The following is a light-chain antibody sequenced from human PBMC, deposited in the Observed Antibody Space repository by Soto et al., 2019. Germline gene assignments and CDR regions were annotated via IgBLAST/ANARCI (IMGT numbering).Light chain of an antibody. V-gene: IGKV1-5*01. CDR3: QQYNSYPWT. CDR1: QSISSW. CDR2: DAS. Sequence: DIQMTQSPSTLSASVGDRVTITCRASQSISSWLAWYQQKPGKAPKLLIYDASSLESGVPSRFSSSGSGTEFTLTISSLQPDDFATYYCQQYNSYPWTFDQGTKVEIK. J-gene: IGKJ1*01.